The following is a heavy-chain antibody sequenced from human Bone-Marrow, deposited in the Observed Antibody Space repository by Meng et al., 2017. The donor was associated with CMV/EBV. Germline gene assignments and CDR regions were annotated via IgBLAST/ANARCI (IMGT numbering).Heavy chain of an antibody. CDR2: INHSGST. CDR1: GGSFSGYY. D-gene: IGHD6-19*01. V-gene: IGHV4-34*01. CDR3: AREGHNSSGWSR. Sequence: GQLQRWGAGLLKPSETLSLTCAVYGGSFSGYYWSWIRQPPGKGLEWIGEINHSGSTNYNPSLKSRVTISVDTSKNQFSLKLSSVTAADTAVYYCAREGHNSSGWSRWGQGTLVTVSS. J-gene: IGHJ4*02.